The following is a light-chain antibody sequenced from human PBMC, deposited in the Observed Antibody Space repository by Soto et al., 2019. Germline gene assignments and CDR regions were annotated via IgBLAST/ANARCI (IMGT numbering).Light chain of an antibody. CDR2: RDN. J-gene: IGLJ3*02. V-gene: IGLV1-47*01. CDR3: AAWDDSLSGWV. Sequence: QSVLTQPPSASGTPGQRVTISCSGGTSNIGSEFVYWYQQLPGTAPKLLIYRDNQRPSGVPDRFSGSKSGTSASLAISGLRSEDEADYYCAAWDDSLSGWVFGGGTKVAVL. CDR1: TSNIGSEF.